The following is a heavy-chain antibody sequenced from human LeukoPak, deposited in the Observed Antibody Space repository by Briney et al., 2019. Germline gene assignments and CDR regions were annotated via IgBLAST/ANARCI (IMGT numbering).Heavy chain of an antibody. J-gene: IGHJ6*03. Sequence: SETLSLTCTVSGDSVGSVGFYWSWLRQPPGKGLEWIGYIYYSGSSNYNPSLKSRVSISVDTSKNQFSLKLSSVTAADTAVYYCATTLNPSDYHYCMDVWGKGTTVTVSS. CDR2: IYYSGSS. V-gene: IGHV4-61*08. CDR3: ATTLNPSDYHYCMDV. D-gene: IGHD4-11*01. CDR1: GDSVGSVGFY.